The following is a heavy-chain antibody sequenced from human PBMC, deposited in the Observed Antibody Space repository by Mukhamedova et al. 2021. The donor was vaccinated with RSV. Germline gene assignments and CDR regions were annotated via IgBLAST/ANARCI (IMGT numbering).Heavy chain of an antibody. V-gene: IGHV3-11*04. J-gene: IGHJ6*02. D-gene: IGHD5-12*01. Sequence: DSVKGRFTISRDNAKNSVYLQMNSLRVEDTAVYYCARGVAMANYYYDMDVWGQGTTVTVSS. CDR3: ARGVAMANYYYDMDV.